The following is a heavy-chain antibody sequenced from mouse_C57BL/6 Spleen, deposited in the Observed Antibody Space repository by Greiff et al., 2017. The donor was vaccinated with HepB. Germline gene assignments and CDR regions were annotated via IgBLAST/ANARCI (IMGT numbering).Heavy chain of an antibody. CDR3: TTGGYDGYYVC. CDR2: IDPENGDT. CDR1: GFNIKDDY. Sequence: VHVKQSGAELVRPGASVKLSCTASGFNIKDDYMHWVKQRPEQGLEWIGWIDPENGDTEYASKFQGKATITADTSSNTAYLQLSSLTSEDTAVYYCTTGGYDGYYVCWGKGTLVTVSA. J-gene: IGHJ3*01. D-gene: IGHD2-3*01. V-gene: IGHV14-4*01.